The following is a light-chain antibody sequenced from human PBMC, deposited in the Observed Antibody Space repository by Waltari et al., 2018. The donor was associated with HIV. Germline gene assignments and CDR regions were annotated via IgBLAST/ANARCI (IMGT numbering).Light chain of an antibody. CDR3: AAWDDSLSAVV. J-gene: IGLJ2*01. Sequence: QSVLTQPPSASGTPGQRVTISCSGSSSNIGSNTVNWYQQLPGTAPKLLIYSNSRRPSGVPDRFSGSKSGTSASLAISGLQSEDEADYYCAAWDDSLSAVVFGGGTKLTVL. CDR2: SNS. V-gene: IGLV1-44*01. CDR1: SSNIGSNT.